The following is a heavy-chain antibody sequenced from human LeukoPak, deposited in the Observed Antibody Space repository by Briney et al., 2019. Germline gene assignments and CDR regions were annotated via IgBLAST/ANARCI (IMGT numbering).Heavy chain of an antibody. V-gene: IGHV4-61*01. CDR1: GASVSSASY. D-gene: IGHD1-26*01. CDR2: IYNGVNT. J-gene: IGHJ5*02. CDR3: ARSRAFNSGAFDP. Sequence: SETLSLTCTVSGASVSSASYWSWIRQPPGKGVEWIAHIYNGVNTNYNPSLKSRVTISVDTSKNPFSLRLNSVTAADTAVYYCARSRAFNSGAFDPWGQGSLVTVSS.